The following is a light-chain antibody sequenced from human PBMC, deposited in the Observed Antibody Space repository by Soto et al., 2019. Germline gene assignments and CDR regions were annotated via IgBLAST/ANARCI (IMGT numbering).Light chain of an antibody. V-gene: IGKV3-20*01. CDR2: AAS. Sequence: EIVLTQSPGTLSLSPGEIATLSCSASQSVSSSYLAWYQQKAGQAPRLLIYAASRSATGIPDRFSGSGSGTDFPLTISRLEPEDFALYYCQQYDKSVLTFGGGTKVDIK. J-gene: IGKJ4*01. CDR3: QQYDKSVLT. CDR1: QSVSSSY.